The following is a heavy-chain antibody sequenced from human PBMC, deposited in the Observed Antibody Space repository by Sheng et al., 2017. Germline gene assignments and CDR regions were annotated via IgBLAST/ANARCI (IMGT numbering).Heavy chain of an antibody. CDR3: AKGPLSGQYYDFWSGYYAANYYMDA. Sequence: EVQLLESGGGLVQPGGSLRLYCTASGFTFNNYAMTWVRQAPGKGLEWVSGISGSVTGSGGTYYTDSVKGRFIISRDNSNNTVFLQMNSLRAEDTALYYCAKGPLSGQYYDFWSGYYAANYYMDAWGKGTTVTVSS. CDR1: GFTFNNYA. D-gene: IGHD3-3*01. J-gene: IGHJ6*03. V-gene: IGHV3-23*01. CDR2: ISGSVTGSGGT.